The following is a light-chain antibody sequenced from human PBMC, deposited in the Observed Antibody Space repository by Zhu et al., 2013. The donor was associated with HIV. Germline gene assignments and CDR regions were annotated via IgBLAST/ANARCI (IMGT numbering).Light chain of an antibody. V-gene: IGKV1-17*01. J-gene: IGKJ4*01. CDR2: TAS. Sequence: DIQMTQSPSSLSASVGDRVTITCRASQGIGNDLGWYQQRPGKAPKRLIYTASSVQSGVPSRFSGSRSGTEFTLTISSLQPEDFATYYCQQFDTYSTFGGGTKVEI. CDR1: QGIGND. CDR3: QQFDTYST.